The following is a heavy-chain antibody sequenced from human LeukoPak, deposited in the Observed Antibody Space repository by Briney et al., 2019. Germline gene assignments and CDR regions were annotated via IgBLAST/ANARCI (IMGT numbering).Heavy chain of an antibody. CDR1: GFTVSSHY. CDR2: IYSGGST. CDR3: AGLPSGDV. J-gene: IGHJ6*02. V-gene: IGHV3-66*04. Sequence: GGSLRLSCAASGFTVSSHYMTWVRQAPGKGLEWVSIIYSGGSTYYADSLKGRFTISRDNSKNTVYLQMNSLRAEDTAVYYCAGLPSGDVWGRGTTVTVSS.